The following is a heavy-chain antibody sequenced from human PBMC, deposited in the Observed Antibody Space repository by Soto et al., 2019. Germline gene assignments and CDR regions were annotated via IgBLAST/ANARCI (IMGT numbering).Heavy chain of an antibody. V-gene: IGHV3-48*02. Sequence: HPGGSLRLSCAVSGFTLTTYSMNWVRQAPGKGLEWISFINKNGFTIYYADSVKGRFTISRDYAKNSLYLQMDSLRHEDTAVYYCARGAVTGTSLFDYWGPGTLVTVS. D-gene: IGHD6-19*01. CDR1: GFTLTTYS. CDR2: INKNGFTI. J-gene: IGHJ4*02. CDR3: ARGAVTGTSLFDY.